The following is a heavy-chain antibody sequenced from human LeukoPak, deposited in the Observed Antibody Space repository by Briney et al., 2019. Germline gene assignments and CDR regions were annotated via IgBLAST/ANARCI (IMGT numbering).Heavy chain of an antibody. CDR3: AKLARPGCGGDCSQEANDY. Sequence: GGSLRLSCAASGFTFSSYAMSWVRQAPGKGLEWVSAISGSGGSTYYADSVKGRFTISRDNSKNTLYLQMNSLRAEDTAVYYCAKLARPGCGGDCSQEANDYWGQGTLVTVSS. CDR1: GFTFSSYA. J-gene: IGHJ4*02. V-gene: IGHV3-23*01. CDR2: ISGSGGST. D-gene: IGHD2-21*01.